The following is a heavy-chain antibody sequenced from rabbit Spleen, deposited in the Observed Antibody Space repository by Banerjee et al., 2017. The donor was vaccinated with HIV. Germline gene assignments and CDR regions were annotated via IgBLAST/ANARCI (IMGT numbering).Heavy chain of an antibody. CDR3: ARGFASSSGYYLNL. Sequence: QSLEESGGGLVQPEGSLTLTCTASGFSFSYSDYMCWVRQPPGKGLELIACIYTTSGSTWYASWVNGRFTISRSTSLNTVDLQMTSLTAADTATYFCARGFASSSGYYLNLWGQGTLVTVS. V-gene: IGHV1S43*01. D-gene: IGHD1-1*01. J-gene: IGHJ4*01. CDR2: IYTTSGST. CDR1: GFSFSYSDY.